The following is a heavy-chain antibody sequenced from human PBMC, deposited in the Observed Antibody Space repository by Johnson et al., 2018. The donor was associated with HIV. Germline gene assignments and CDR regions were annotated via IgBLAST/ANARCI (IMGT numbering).Heavy chain of an antibody. CDR2: ISSNGGRT. Sequence: VQLVESGGGLVQPGGSLRLSCAASGFTFSNYAMHWVRQAPGKGLEYVSAISSNGGRTYYANSVKGRFTISRDNSKNTLYLQMGSLRAEDMAVYYCARGDKYYETSGYLIRPRAFDIWGQGTVVTVSS. D-gene: IGHD3-22*01. CDR3: ARGDKYYETSGYLIRPRAFDI. V-gene: IGHV3-64*01. J-gene: IGHJ3*02. CDR1: GFTFSNYA.